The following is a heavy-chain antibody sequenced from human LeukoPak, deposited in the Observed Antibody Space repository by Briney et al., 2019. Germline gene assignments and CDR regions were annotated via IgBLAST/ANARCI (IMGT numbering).Heavy chain of an antibody. V-gene: IGHV1-69*13. CDR3: VRERGHYFDY. CDR2: IIPIFGTA. J-gene: IGHJ4*02. Sequence: ASVKVSCKASGGTFSSYAISWVRQAPGQGLEWMGGIIPIFGTANYAQKFQGRVTITADESTSTAYMELSSLRSEDTAVYYCVRERGHYFDYWGQGTLVTVSS. CDR1: GGTFSSYA.